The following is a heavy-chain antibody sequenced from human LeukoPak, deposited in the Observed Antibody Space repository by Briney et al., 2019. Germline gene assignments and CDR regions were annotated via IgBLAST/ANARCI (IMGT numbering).Heavy chain of an antibody. Sequence: SQTLSLTCTVSGGSISSSSYFWGWIRQPPGKGLEWIGSLYYTGSTYYNPSLKSRVTISVDTSKNQFSLNLASVTAADTAVYYCASVSLDAYSGYENAFDIWGQGTVVTVSS. V-gene: IGHV4-39*07. D-gene: IGHD5-12*01. CDR3: ASVSLDAYSGYENAFDI. J-gene: IGHJ3*02. CDR2: LYYTGST. CDR1: GGSISSSSYF.